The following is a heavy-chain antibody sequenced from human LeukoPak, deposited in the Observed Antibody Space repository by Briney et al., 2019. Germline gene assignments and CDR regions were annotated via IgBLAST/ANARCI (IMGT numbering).Heavy chain of an antibody. CDR1: GGSISSGGYS. CDR3: ARVPTNNYYDSSGSVDY. CDR2: IYYSGST. Sequence: PSQTLSLTCAVSGGSISSGGYSWSWIRQHPGRGLEWIGYIYYSGSTYYNPSLKSRVTISVDTSKNQFSLKLSSVTAADTAVYYCARVPTNNYYDSSGSVDYWGQGTLVTVSS. V-gene: IGHV4-31*11. D-gene: IGHD3-22*01. J-gene: IGHJ4*02.